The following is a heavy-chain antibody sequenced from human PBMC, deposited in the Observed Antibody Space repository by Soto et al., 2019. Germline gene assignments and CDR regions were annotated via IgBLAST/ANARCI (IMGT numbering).Heavy chain of an antibody. V-gene: IGHV1-2*04. CDR3: ARGVVVVADTLYYYGMDV. CDR1: GYTFTGYY. D-gene: IGHD2-15*01. Sequence: XSVKVSCKASGYTFTGYYMHWVRQAPGQGLEWMGWINPNSGGTNYAQKFQGWVTMTRDTSISTAYMELSRLRSDDTAVYYCARGVVVVADTLYYYGMDVWGQGTTVTVSS. CDR2: INPNSGGT. J-gene: IGHJ6*02.